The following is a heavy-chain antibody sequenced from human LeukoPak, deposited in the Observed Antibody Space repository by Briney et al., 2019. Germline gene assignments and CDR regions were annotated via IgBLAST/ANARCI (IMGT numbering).Heavy chain of an antibody. Sequence: SETLSLTCTVSGGSISSGGYYWSWIRQPPGKGLEWIGYIYHSGSTYYNPSLKSRVTISVDRSKNQFSLKLSSVTAADTAVYYCASLSLTIAAAGIDAFDIWGQGTMVTVSS. CDR1: GGSISSGGYY. J-gene: IGHJ3*02. CDR2: IYHSGST. CDR3: ASLSLTIAAAGIDAFDI. V-gene: IGHV4-30-2*01. D-gene: IGHD6-13*01.